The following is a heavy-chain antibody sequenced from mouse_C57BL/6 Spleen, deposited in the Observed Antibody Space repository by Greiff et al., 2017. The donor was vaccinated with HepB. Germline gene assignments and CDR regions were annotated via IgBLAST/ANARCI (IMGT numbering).Heavy chain of an antibody. D-gene: IGHD1-1*01. CDR2: ISSGSSTI. Sequence: EVKLMESGGGLVKPGGSLKLSCAASGFTFSDYGMHWVRQAPETGLEWVAYISSGSSTIYYADTVKGRFTISRDNAKNTLFLQMTSLRSEDTAMYYCASAFYDYVAMDYWGQGTSGTVSS. CDR3: ASAFYDYVAMDY. V-gene: IGHV5-17*01. J-gene: IGHJ4*01. CDR1: GFTFSDYG.